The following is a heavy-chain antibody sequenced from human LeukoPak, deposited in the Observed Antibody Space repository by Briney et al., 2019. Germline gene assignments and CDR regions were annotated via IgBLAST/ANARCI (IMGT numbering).Heavy chain of an antibody. V-gene: IGHV3-74*01. Sequence: GGSLRLSCAASGFTFSSYWMHWVRQAPGKGMVWVSRIISDGSSTSYADSVKGRFTISRDNAKNTLYLQVISLRAEDTGVYYCARGPSIAARYDAFDIWGQGTMVTVSS. CDR2: IISDGSST. D-gene: IGHD6-6*01. J-gene: IGHJ3*02. CDR1: GFTFSSYW. CDR3: ARGPSIAARYDAFDI.